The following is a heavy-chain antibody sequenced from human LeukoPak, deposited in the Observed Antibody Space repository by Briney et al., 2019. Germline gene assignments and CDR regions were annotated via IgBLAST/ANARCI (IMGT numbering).Heavy chain of an antibody. CDR2: ISSSGGTT. V-gene: IGHV3-11*01. D-gene: IGHD6-13*01. Sequence: PGGSLRLSCAASGFAFSDYFMTWIRQAPGKGLEWVSSISSSGGTTYYADSVKGRFTISRDNAKNSLYVQMNSLRAEDTALYYCARGWSSFDYWGQGTLVTVSS. J-gene: IGHJ4*02. CDR1: GFAFSDYF. CDR3: ARGWSSFDY.